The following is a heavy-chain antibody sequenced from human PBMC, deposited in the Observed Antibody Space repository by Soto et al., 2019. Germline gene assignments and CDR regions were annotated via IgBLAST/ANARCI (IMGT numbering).Heavy chain of an antibody. D-gene: IGHD2-15*01. Sequence: QITLKESGPTLVKPTQTLTLTCTFSGFSLSTSGVGVAWIRQSPGKALEWLALIYWDDDERYGPSLKTRLTITKDTAKNQVDLTMTNMDPVDTATYYCAHKGGRGAGMDVWGQGTTVTVSS. CDR1: GFSLSTSGVG. CDR2: IYWDDDE. J-gene: IGHJ6*02. CDR3: AHKGGRGAGMDV. V-gene: IGHV2-5*05.